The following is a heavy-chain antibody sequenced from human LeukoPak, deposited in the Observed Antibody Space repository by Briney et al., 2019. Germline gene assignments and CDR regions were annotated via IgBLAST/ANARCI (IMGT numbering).Heavy chain of an antibody. CDR1: GDSISNYY. V-gene: IGHV4-59*12. J-gene: IGHJ4*02. D-gene: IGHD3-22*01. Sequence: SETLSLTCTVSGDSISNYYWSWIRQPPGKGLEWIGYIYYSGNPNYNSSLKSRVTISVDTSKNQFSLKLSSVTAADTAVYYCARANDSSGYYYDYWGQGTLVTVSS. CDR3: ARANDSSGYYYDY. CDR2: IYYSGNP.